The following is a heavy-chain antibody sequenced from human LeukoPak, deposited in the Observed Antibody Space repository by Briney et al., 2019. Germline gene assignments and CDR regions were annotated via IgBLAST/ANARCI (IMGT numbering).Heavy chain of an antibody. CDR3: AKDLRPDGVDNFDH. J-gene: IGHJ4*02. CDR2: ILASGSPT. CDR1: GFIFSDYN. V-gene: IGHV3-23*01. Sequence: GGSLRLSCGASGFIFSDYNMNWVRQAPGKGLQWVANILASGSPTYYADSVKGRFIISRDNSKNTVYLQMNSLRVEDTAIYYCAKDLRPDGVDNFDHWGQGILVTVSS. D-gene: IGHD2-8*01.